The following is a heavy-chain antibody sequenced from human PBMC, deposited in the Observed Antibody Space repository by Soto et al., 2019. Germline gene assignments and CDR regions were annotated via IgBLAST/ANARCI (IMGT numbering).Heavy chain of an antibody. Sequence: GGSLRLSCAASGFTFSSYAMSWVRQAPGKGLEWVSAISGSGGSTYYADSVKGRFTISRDNSKNTLYLQMNSLRAEDTAVYYCAKDANHYDILTGYYSVGDWGQGTLVTVSS. J-gene: IGHJ4*02. V-gene: IGHV3-23*01. CDR3: AKDANHYDILTGYYSVGD. CDR1: GFTFSSYA. D-gene: IGHD3-9*01. CDR2: ISGSGGST.